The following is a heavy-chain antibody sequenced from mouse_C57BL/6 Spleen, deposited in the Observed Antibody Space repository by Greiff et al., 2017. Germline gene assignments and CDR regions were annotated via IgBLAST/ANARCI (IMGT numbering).Heavy chain of an antibody. Sequence: VKLQQPGAELVKPGASVKLSCKASGYTFTSYWMQWVKQRPGQGLEWIGEIDPSDSYTNYNQKFKGKATLTVDTSSSTAYMQLSSLTSEDSAVYYCARHYGSSFDYWGQGTTLTVSS. J-gene: IGHJ2*01. V-gene: IGHV1-50*01. D-gene: IGHD1-1*01. CDR1: GYTFTSYW. CDR3: ARHYGSSFDY. CDR2: IDPSDSYT.